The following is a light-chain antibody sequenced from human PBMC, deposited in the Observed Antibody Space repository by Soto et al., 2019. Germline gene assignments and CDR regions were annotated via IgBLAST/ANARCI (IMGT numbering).Light chain of an antibody. CDR1: QSISNG. CDR3: QQYNSYS. CDR2: HAS. J-gene: IGKJ1*01. V-gene: IGKV1-5*01. Sequence: DIQTTQSPSTLPASVGDRVTITCRASQSISNGLAWYQQKPGTAPKLLIYHASTLESGVPSRFSGSGSGTEFTLTISSLQPDDFATYYCQQYNSYSFGQGTKVDIK.